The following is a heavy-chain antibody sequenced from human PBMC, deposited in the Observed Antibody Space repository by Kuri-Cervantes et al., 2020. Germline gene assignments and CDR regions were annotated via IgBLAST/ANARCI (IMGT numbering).Heavy chain of an antibody. V-gene: IGHV4-39*01. Sequence: SETLSLTCTVSGGSISSSSYYWGWIRQPPGKGLEWIGSIYYSGSTYYNPSLKSRVTISVDTSKNQFSLKLSSVTAADTAVYYCARHGPDVIVGATIHWYFDLWGRGTPVTVSS. CDR2: IYYSGST. J-gene: IGHJ2*01. CDR3: ARHGPDVIVGATIHWYFDL. CDR1: GGSISSSSYY. D-gene: IGHD1-26*01.